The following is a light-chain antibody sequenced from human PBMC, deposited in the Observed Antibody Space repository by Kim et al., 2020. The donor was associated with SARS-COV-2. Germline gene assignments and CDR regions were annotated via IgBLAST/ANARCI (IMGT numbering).Light chain of an antibody. CDR3: LQHNLYPWT. J-gene: IGKJ1*01. CDR2: VVS. Sequence: ATVGDTVTVPCRANQGISNYLAWFQQRPGKVPKRLIYVVSSLQSGVPSRFAGSVSGTEFTLTISSLQPEDVATYYCLQHNLYPWTFGQGTKVDIK. V-gene: IGKV1-17*03. CDR1: QGISNY.